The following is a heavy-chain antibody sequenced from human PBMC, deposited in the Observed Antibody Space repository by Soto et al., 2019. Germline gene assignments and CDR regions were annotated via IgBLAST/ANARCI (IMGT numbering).Heavy chain of an antibody. Sequence: EVQLLESGGGLVQPGGSLRLSCAASGFTFSSYAMSWVRQAPGKGLEWVSAISGSGGSTYYADSVKGRFTISRDNSKNTLYLQMNRLRAEDTAGYYCAKVIAAAGTGYWFDPGGQGSMVIVSS. CDR2: ISGSGGST. V-gene: IGHV3-23*01. CDR3: AKVIAAAGTGYWFDP. CDR1: GFTFSSYA. D-gene: IGHD6-13*01. J-gene: IGHJ5*02.